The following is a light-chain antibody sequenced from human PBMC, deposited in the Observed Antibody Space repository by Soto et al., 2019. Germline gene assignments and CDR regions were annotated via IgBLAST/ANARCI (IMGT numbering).Light chain of an antibody. Sequence: DVQMTQSPSTLSASVGDRVTITCRASQNIDTWLAWYQQKPGKAPNVLIYEASSLESGVPSRFSGSGSGTEFTLTISSLQPDDFAIHYCQRYNTYPWTFGQGTKVEIQ. J-gene: IGKJ1*01. CDR1: QNIDTW. CDR3: QRYNTYPWT. V-gene: IGKV1-5*03. CDR2: EAS.